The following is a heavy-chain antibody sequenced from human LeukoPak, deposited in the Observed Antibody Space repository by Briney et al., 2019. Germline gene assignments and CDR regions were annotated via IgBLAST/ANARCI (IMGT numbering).Heavy chain of an antibody. Sequence: GGSLRLSCAASGFTFSSYAMSWVRQAPGKGLEWVSAISGSGGSTYYADSVKGRFTISRDNSKNTLYLQMNSLRAEDTAVYYWSKIDGYSYGSDAFVIWGQGTMVTVSS. D-gene: IGHD5-18*01. J-gene: IGHJ3*02. CDR1: GFTFSSYA. CDR3: SKIDGYSYGSDAFVI. V-gene: IGHV3-23*01. CDR2: ISGSGGST.